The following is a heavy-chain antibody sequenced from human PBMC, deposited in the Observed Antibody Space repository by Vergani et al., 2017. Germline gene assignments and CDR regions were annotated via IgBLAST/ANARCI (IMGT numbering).Heavy chain of an antibody. CDR1: GYSLTELS. Sequence: QVQLVQSGAEVREPGASVKVSCQVSGYSLTELSLHLVRQAPGKGLEWMGGFDPEDGKSIYAQNFQGIVTMTEDASTDKGYMELSSLRSEDTAIYYCTVAGGAPLRLDTWGQGTLVTVSS. CDR3: TVAGGAPLRLDT. CDR2: FDPEDGKS. J-gene: IGHJ5*02. V-gene: IGHV1-24*01. D-gene: IGHD1-26*01.